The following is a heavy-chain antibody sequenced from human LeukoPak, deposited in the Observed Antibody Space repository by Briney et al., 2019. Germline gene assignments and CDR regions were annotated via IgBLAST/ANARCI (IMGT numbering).Heavy chain of an antibody. J-gene: IGHJ6*03. D-gene: IGHD2-8*01. CDR1: GGTFSIDA. CDR2: IIPIFGTA. CDR3: ADGVRATMDV. Sequence: SVNVSCKASGGTFSIDAISWVRQAPGPGLERMGGIIPIFGTANYAQKFQGRVTITADESTSTAYMELSSLRSEDTAVYYCADGVRATMDVWGKGTTVTVSS. V-gene: IGHV1-69*13.